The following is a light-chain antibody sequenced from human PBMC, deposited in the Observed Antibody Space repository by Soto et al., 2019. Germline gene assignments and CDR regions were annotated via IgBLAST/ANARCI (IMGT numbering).Light chain of an antibody. V-gene: IGKV1-5*03. CDR3: QHYNSYSEA. J-gene: IGKJ1*01. CDR1: QTISSW. CDR2: KAS. Sequence: DIQMTQSPSTLSGSVGDRVTITCRASQTISSWLAWYQQKPGKAPKLLIYKASTLKSGVTSRFSGSGSGTEFNLTISRLQTDDFATYYCQHYNSYSEAFGQGTKVELK.